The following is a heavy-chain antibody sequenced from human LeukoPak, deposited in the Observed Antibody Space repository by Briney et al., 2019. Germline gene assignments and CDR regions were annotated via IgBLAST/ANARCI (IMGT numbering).Heavy chain of an antibody. Sequence: SETLSLTCTVSGGSISNNNHYWGWIRQPPEKGLEWIGSIYNSGSAYNNPSLKSRVTISVDTSKSQFSLKLSSVTAADTAVYYCARQGYYYGSGSYYNEAYMDVWGKGTTVTISS. D-gene: IGHD3-10*01. V-gene: IGHV4-39*01. CDR3: ARQGYYYGSGSYYNEAYMDV. CDR1: GGSISNNNHY. CDR2: IYNSGSA. J-gene: IGHJ6*03.